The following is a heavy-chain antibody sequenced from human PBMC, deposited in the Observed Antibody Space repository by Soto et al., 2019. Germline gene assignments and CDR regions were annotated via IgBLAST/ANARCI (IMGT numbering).Heavy chain of an antibody. CDR1: GYTFTSYG. J-gene: IGHJ6*02. CDR2: LSSYKGNT. CDR3: ARDLKLSSYYGMDV. Sequence: ASVKGSCKASGYTFTSYGISWVRQAPGQGLEWMGWLSSYKGNTNYSQKLQGRVTMTTGTSTSTAYMELRSLRSDDTAVYYCARDLKLSSYYGMDVWGQGTTVTLSS. V-gene: IGHV1-18*01.